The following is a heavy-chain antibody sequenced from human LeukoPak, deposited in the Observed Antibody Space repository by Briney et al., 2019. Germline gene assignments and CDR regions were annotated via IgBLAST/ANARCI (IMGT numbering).Heavy chain of an antibody. CDR1: GGSINAYY. CDR3: ARSLTQMPPSEAFDV. J-gene: IGHJ3*01. D-gene: IGHD2-2*01. Sequence: SETLSLTCNVSGGSINAYYWSWIRQPPGKGLEYIGYVSYRGNTNCSPSLKSRVTISIDTSKNQLSLNLNSVTAADTAVYYCARSLTQMPPSEAFDVWGQGTMVTVSS. V-gene: IGHV4-59*01. CDR2: VSYRGNT.